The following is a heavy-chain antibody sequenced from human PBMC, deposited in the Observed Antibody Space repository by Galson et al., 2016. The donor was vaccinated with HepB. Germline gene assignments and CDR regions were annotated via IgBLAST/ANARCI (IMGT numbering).Heavy chain of an antibody. V-gene: IGHV3-21*06. CDR2: ISGSNTYI. CDR3: ASDPGYCSSTSCYGRAFEK. D-gene: IGHD2-2*01. Sequence: SLRLSCAASGFTFSSYSMNWIRQAPEKGLEWVSSISGSNTYIYYADSVKGRFTISRDNAKNSLYLRMNSLRADDTAVYFCASDPGYCSSTSCYGRAFEKWGRGTTVTVSS. CDR1: GFTFSSYS. J-gene: IGHJ3*02.